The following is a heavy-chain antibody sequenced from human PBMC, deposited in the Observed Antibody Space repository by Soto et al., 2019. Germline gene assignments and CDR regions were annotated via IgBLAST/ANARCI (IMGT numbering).Heavy chain of an antibody. Sequence: PSETLSLTSGVYGGSISGSYWSWIRQSPGKGLEWLGYVYYTGSTNYSPSLRRRVSISVDTSKIDVSLRLSSLTASDTAVYFCARSVGVPAADFDYWGQGTQVTVSS. CDR1: GGSISGSY. J-gene: IGHJ4*02. CDR2: VYYTGST. D-gene: IGHD1-26*01. CDR3: ARSVGVPAADFDY. V-gene: IGHV4-59*01.